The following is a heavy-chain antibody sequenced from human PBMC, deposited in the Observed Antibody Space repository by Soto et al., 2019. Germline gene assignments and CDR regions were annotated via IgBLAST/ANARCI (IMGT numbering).Heavy chain of an antibody. V-gene: IGHV3-30*03. CDR2: ISYDGSNK. J-gene: IGHJ6*02. Sequence: QVQLVESGGGVVQPGRSLRLSCAASGFTFSSYGMHWVRQAPGKGLEWVAVISYDGSNKYYADSVKGRFTISRDNSKNTRYLQMTSLRAEDTAVCYCAIPYSSGWYGGGRDVWGQGTTVTVSS. CDR1: GFTFSSYG. CDR3: AIPYSSGWYGGGRDV. D-gene: IGHD6-13*01.